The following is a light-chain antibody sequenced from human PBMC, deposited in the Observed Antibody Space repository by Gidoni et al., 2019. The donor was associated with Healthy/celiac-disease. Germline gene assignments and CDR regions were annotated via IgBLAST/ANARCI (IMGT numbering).Light chain of an antibody. V-gene: IGKV4-1*01. CDR3: QQYYSTPPA. CDR1: QSVLYSSNNKNY. Sequence: DIVMTQAPDSLAVSLGERATINCKSRQSVLYSSNNKNYLDWYQQKPGQPPKLLIYWASTRGSGFPDRFSGSVSGTDFTLTISRLQAEDVAVYYFQQYYSTPPAFGGGTKVEIK. CDR2: WAS. J-gene: IGKJ4*01.